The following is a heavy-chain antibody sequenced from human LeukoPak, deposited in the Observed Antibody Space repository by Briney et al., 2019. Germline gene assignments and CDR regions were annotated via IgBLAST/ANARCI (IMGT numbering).Heavy chain of an antibody. V-gene: IGHV6-1*01. Sequence: SQTLSLTCAISGDSVSSNSVAWNWIRQSPSRGLGWLGRTYYRSKWYDDYALSVKSRMTVTPDTSKNQFSLQLNSVTPEDTALYYCARGYNYALDYWGQGTLVTVSS. J-gene: IGHJ4*02. CDR2: TYYRSKWYD. CDR1: GDSVSSNSVA. D-gene: IGHD2-2*01. CDR3: ARGYNYALDY.